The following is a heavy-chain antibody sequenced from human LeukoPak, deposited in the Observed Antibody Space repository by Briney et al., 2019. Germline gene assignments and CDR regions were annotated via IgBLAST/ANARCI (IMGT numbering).Heavy chain of an antibody. D-gene: IGHD6-6*01. CDR2: ISSSSSYI. Sequence: GGSLRLSCAASGFTFSSYSMNWVRQAPGKGLEWVSSISSSSSYIYYADSVKGRFTISRDNSKNTLYLQMNSLRAEDTAVYYCAKERAARGPFDYWGQGTLVTVSS. CDR1: GFTFSSYS. V-gene: IGHV3-21*01. CDR3: AKERAARGPFDY. J-gene: IGHJ4*02.